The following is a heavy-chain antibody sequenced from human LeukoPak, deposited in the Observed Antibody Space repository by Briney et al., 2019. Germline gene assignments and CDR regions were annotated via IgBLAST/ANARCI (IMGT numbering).Heavy chain of an antibody. Sequence: GGSLRLSCGGSGFTFTSYEINWVRQAPGKGLEWVSYISSRGSTIYYADSVKGRFTISRDNARNSLYLQMNSLRAEDTAVYYCARARRDCSSTSCYTSFWFDPWGQGTLVTVSS. CDR2: ISSRGSTI. CDR1: GFTFTSYE. CDR3: ARARRDCSSTSCYTSFWFDP. V-gene: IGHV3-48*03. D-gene: IGHD2-2*02. J-gene: IGHJ5*02.